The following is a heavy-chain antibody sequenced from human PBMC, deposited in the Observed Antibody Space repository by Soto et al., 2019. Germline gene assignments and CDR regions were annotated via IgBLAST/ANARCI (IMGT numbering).Heavy chain of an antibody. J-gene: IGHJ4*02. Sequence: GGSLRLSCAASGFTFSSHGMHWVRQAPGKGLEWVAVIWYDGSKKYYADSVKGRLTISRDDSKNTLYLEMNTLRAEDTAVYFCAREDSTGWYSVYWGQGTLVTVSS. CDR2: IWYDGSKK. D-gene: IGHD6-19*01. CDR3: AREDSTGWYSVY. V-gene: IGHV3-33*01. CDR1: GFTFSSHG.